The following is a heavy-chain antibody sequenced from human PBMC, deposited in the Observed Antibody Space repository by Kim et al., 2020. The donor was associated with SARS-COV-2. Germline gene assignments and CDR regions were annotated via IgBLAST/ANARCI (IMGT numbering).Heavy chain of an antibody. V-gene: IGHV5-10-1*01. CDR3: AREFPDRDSSSNDY. J-gene: IGHJ4*02. Sequence: PSFQGHVTISADKSISTAYLQWSSLKASDTAMYYCAREFPDRDSSSNDYWGQGTLVTVSS. D-gene: IGHD6-6*01.